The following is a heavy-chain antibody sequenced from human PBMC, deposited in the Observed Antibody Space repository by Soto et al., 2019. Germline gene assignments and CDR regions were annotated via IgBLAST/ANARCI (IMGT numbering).Heavy chain of an antibody. Sequence: QITLKESGPTLVRPTQTLTLTCTFSGFSLSTIGLGVGWIRQPPGKALEWLALIYWNDDKRYSPSLKARLTITKDTSKNQVVLTMTNMDPVDTATYYCAHRPSGWYRFDYWGQGTLVTVSS. V-gene: IGHV2-5*01. D-gene: IGHD6-19*01. CDR3: AHRPSGWYRFDY. J-gene: IGHJ4*02. CDR2: IYWNDDK. CDR1: GFSLSTIGLG.